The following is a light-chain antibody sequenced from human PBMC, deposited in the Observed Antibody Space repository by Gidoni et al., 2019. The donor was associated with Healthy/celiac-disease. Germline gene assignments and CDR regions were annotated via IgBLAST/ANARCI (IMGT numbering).Light chain of an antibody. J-gene: IGKJ3*01. CDR2: GAS. Sequence: EIVLTQSPGTLSLSPGERATLACRASQSVSSSYLAWYQQKPGQATRLLIYGASSRATGIPHRCRGSGSGTDFTLTISRLEPEDFAVYYCQQYGSSLLTFGPGTKVDIK. V-gene: IGKV3-20*01. CDR3: QQYGSSLLT. CDR1: QSVSSSY.